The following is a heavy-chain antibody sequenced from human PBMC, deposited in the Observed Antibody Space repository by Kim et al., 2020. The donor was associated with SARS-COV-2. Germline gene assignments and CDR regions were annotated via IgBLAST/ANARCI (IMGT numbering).Heavy chain of an antibody. CDR1: GDSISSSNYY. D-gene: IGHD2-15*01. CDR2: IYYSGST. J-gene: IGHJ4*02. V-gene: IGHV4-39*01. CDR3: ARRDKLGYCSGGSCYTHFDY. Sequence: SETLSLTCNVSGDSISSSNYYWGWIRQPPGKGLEWIGSIYYSGSTYYNPSLQSRVTISVDTSKNQFSLKLSSVTAADTAVYYCARRDKLGYCSGGSCYTHFDYWGQGTLVTVSS.